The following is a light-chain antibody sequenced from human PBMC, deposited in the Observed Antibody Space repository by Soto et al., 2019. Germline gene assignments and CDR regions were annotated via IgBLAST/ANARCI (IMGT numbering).Light chain of an antibody. CDR2: DVS. Sequence: DIQMTQSPSTLSASVGDRVTITCRASQSIGDSLAWYQQKPGKAPYLLISDVSSLERGVPSRFSGSGSGTEFTLTISSMQSDDFATFYCQQYNGYSRTFGQGTKVDNK. CDR1: QSIGDS. V-gene: IGKV1-5*01. J-gene: IGKJ1*01. CDR3: QQYNGYSRT.